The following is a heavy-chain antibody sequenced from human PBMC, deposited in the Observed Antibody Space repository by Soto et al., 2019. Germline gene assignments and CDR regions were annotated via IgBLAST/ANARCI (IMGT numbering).Heavy chain of an antibody. J-gene: IGHJ4*02. V-gene: IGHV3-23*01. CDR2: ISGSGGST. CDR3: AKDPGWGKYYDILTTCDY. Sequence: GGSLRLSCAASGFTFSSHAMIWVRQAPGKGLEGVSAISGSGGSTYYADSVKGRFTISRDNFKKRLYLQMNSLRAEDTAVYYCAKDPGWGKYYDILTTCDYWGQGTLVTVSS. D-gene: IGHD3-9*01. CDR1: GFTFSSHA.